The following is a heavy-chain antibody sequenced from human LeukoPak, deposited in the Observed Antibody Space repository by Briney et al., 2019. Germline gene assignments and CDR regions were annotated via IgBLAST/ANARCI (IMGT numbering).Heavy chain of an antibody. D-gene: IGHD1-7*01. J-gene: IGHJ4*02. CDR3: ASTNSLDY. CDR2: IKQDGSEK. Sequence: GGSLRLSCAASGSTFSNYWMNWVRQAPGKGLEWVANIKQDGSEKNFVDSVKGRFTISRDNAKNSLYLQMNSLRAEDTAVYYCASTNSLDYWGQGALVTVSS. CDR1: GSTFSNYW. V-gene: IGHV3-7*01.